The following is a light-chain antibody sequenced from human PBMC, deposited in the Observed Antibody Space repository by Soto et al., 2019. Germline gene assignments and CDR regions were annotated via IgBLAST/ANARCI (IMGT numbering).Light chain of an antibody. J-gene: IGKJ2*01. CDR1: QSVRSY. Sequence: EIVLTQSPATLSLSPGERATLSCRASQSVRSYLAWYQQKPGQAPRLLIYDASNRATGIPARFSGSGSGTDFTLTISSLEPEDFAVYYCQQRSNWKYTFGQGTKLEIK. CDR2: DAS. CDR3: QQRSNWKYT. V-gene: IGKV3-11*01.